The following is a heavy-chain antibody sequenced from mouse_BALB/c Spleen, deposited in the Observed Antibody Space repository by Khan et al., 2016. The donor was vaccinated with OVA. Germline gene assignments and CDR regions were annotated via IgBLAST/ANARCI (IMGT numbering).Heavy chain of an antibody. CDR2: ISNVGDSI. CDR1: GFTCSSYT. D-gene: IGHD3-2*02. J-gene: IGHJ4*01. Sequence: EVQLQEPGGGFVQTGGSLKLSCAASGFTCSSYTMSWVRPTPAKRLAWVAFISNVGDSIYYPDTSNGRFTISRENAKHTLYLQMRILKSYDTAMDYHARRIRQGYYYTMDYWGKGTSVTVSS. V-gene: IGHV5-12-2*01. CDR3: ARRIRQGYYYTMDY.